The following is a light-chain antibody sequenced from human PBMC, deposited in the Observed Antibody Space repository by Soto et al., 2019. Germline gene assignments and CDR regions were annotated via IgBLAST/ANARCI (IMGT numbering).Light chain of an antibody. J-gene: IGKJ1*01. Sequence: ELVMTQSPATVPVSPEERVTLSGRASQSVSIDLAWYQQKPGQAPRLLIYGASTRATEIPPSFTGSGSGTEFTLTISSMESEDVVVYYWKHSDQWLGTFGLGTKVDIK. CDR1: QSVSID. CDR3: KHSDQWLGT. V-gene: IGKV3-15*01. CDR2: GAS.